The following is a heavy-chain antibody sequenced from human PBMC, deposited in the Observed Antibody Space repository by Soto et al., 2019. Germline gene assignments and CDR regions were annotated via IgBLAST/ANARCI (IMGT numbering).Heavy chain of an antibody. Sequence: SQTLSLTCAISGDSVSSDSAAWNWIRQSPSRGLEWLGRTYYRSKWYNDYAVSVKSRITINPDTSRNQFSLQLNAVPPDDTAVYYCVRDVFRCCWWVSRMRFDHWGQGTLVTVSS. J-gene: IGHJ5*02. V-gene: IGHV6-1*01. CDR1: GDSVSSDSAA. CDR2: TYYRSKWYN. CDR3: VRDVFRCCWWVSRMRFDH. D-gene: IGHD2-8*02.